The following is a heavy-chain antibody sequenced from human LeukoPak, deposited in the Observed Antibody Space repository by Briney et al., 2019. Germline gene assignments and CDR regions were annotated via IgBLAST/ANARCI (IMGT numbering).Heavy chain of an antibody. D-gene: IGHD6-6*01. CDR3: ARVSSSPLYYYYYMDV. Sequence: ASVKVSCNASGGTFSSYAISWVRQAPGQGLEWMGGIIAIFGTANYAKKFQGRITITADESTSTAYMELSSLRSEATAVYYCARVSSSPLYYYYYMDVWGKGTTVTVSS. CDR1: GGTFSSYA. CDR2: IIAIFGTA. J-gene: IGHJ6*03. V-gene: IGHV1-69*13.